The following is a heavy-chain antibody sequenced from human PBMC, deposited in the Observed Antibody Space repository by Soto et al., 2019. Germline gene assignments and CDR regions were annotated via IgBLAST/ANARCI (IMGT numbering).Heavy chain of an antibody. V-gene: IGHV3-23*01. J-gene: IGHJ3*02. CDR1: GFTFSNYG. Sequence: PGGSLRLSCAASGFTFSNYGMHWVRQAPGKGLEWVSAISGSGGSTYYADSVEGRFTISRDNSKNTLYLQMSSLRAEDTALYYCAKDRFYYDSSAYYYDAFDIWGQGTMVTVSS. CDR2: ISGSGGST. D-gene: IGHD3-22*01. CDR3: AKDRFYYDSSAYYYDAFDI.